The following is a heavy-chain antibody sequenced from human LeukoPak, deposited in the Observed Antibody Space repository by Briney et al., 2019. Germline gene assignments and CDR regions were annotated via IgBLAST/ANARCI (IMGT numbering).Heavy chain of an antibody. Sequence: GGSLRLSCAASGFTFSSYAMSWVRQAPGKGLEWVSAISGSGGSTYYADSVKGRFTISRDNSKNTLYLQMNSLRAEDTAVYYCANGRNYDIYPPFDYWGQGTLVTVSS. CDR1: GFTFSSYA. D-gene: IGHD3-9*01. CDR3: ANGRNYDIYPPFDY. V-gene: IGHV3-23*01. J-gene: IGHJ4*02. CDR2: ISGSGGST.